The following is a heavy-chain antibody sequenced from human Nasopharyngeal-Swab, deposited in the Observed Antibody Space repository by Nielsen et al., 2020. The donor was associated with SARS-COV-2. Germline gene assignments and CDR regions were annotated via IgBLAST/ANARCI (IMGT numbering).Heavy chain of an antibody. D-gene: IGHD3-10*01. CDR2: ISYDGNTE. Sequence: GESLKISCAASGFTLTNYGMHWVRQAPGKGLEWAAAISYDGNTEYYADSAKGRFTISRDSAKNALCLEMNSLRAEDTAVYYCTRDDGSLGDYWGQGTLVTVSS. J-gene: IGHJ4*02. CDR3: TRDDGSLGDY. V-gene: IGHV3-30*03. CDR1: GFTLTNYG.